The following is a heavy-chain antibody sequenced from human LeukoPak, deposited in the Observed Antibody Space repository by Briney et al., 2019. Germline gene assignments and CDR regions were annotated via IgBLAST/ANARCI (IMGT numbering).Heavy chain of an antibody. V-gene: IGHV1-8*01. J-gene: IGHJ4*02. CDR3: ARGRGSSWYPLIDY. D-gene: IGHD6-13*01. CDR1: GYTFTIYD. Sequence: GASVKVSCKASGYTFTIYDINWVRQAPGQGLEWMGWMNPNSGNTGYAQKFQGSVTMTRNTSISTAYMELSSLRSEDTAVYYCARGRGSSWYPLIDYWGQGTLVTVSS. CDR2: MNPNSGNT.